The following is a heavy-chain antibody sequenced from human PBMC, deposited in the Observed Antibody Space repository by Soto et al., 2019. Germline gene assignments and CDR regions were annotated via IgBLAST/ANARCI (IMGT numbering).Heavy chain of an antibody. D-gene: IGHD2-8*01. CDR2: IYPGDSDA. CDR3: ARLLYEGSDYYYYYGMDV. J-gene: IGHJ6*02. V-gene: IGHV5-51*01. Sequence: PGESLKISCKGSGYTFPSYWIGWVRQMPGKGLEWMGIIYPGDSDARYSPSFQGQVTISADKSISTAYLQWSSLKASDTAIYYCARLLYEGSDYYYYYGMDVWGQGTTVTVSS. CDR1: GYTFPSYW.